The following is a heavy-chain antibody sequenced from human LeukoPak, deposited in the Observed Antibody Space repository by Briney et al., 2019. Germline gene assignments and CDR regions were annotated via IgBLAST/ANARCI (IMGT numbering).Heavy chain of an antibody. CDR3: ARASEMATTIDY. V-gene: IGHV4-59*01. Sequence: SETLSLTCTVSSGSFRTYYWSWIRQPPGKGLEWIGYIYYSGSTNYNPSLKSRVTISVDTSKNQFSLKLSSVTAADTAVYYCARASEMATTIDYWGQGTLVTVSS. J-gene: IGHJ4*02. D-gene: IGHD5-24*01. CDR2: IYYSGST. CDR1: SGSFRTYY.